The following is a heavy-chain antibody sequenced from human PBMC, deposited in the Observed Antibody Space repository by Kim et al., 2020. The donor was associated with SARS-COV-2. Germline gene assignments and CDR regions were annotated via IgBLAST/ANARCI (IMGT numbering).Heavy chain of an antibody. J-gene: IGHJ6*02. CDR2: IYPGDSDT. Sequence: GESLKISCKGSGYSFTSYWIGWVRQMPGKGLEWMGIIYPGDSDTRYSPSFQGQVTISADKSISTAYLQWSSLKASDTAMYYCARLAPNGPYDYVWGSYRYEGGAYYYYGMDVWGQGTTVTVSS. CDR3: ARLAPNGPYDYVWGSYRYEGGAYYYYGMDV. D-gene: IGHD3-16*02. CDR1: GYSFTSYW. V-gene: IGHV5-51*01.